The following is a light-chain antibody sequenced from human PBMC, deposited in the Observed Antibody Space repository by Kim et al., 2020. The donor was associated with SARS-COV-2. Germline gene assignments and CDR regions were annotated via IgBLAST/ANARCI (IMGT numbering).Light chain of an antibody. CDR2: EVT. CDR3: HSYAGNNNLV. CDR1: IIDVCLYHF. Sequence: GQTVTISCHGTIIDVCLYHFCPWYQPHPGKAPNLIIYEVTKRPSGVPDRFSGSKSGNTASLTVSGLQAEDEADYYCHSYAGNNNLVFGGGTQLTVL. J-gene: IGLJ3*02. V-gene: IGLV2-8*01.